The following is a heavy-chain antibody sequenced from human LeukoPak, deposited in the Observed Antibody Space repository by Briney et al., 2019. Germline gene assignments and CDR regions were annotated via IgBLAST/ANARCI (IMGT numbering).Heavy chain of an antibody. J-gene: IGHJ5*02. V-gene: IGHV1-46*01. D-gene: IGHD2-15*01. Sequence: ASVKVSCKASGYTFTSYYMHWVRQAPGQGLEWMGITNPSGGSTSYAQKFQGRVTMTRDTSTSTVYMELSSLRSEDTAVYYCARTRPQYCSGGSCYHSYNWFDPWGQGTLVTVSS. CDR1: GYTFTSYY. CDR3: ARTRPQYCSGGSCYHSYNWFDP. CDR2: TNPSGGST.